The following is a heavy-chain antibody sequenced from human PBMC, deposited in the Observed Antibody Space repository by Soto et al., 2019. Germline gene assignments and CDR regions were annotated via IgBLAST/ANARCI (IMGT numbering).Heavy chain of an antibody. CDR3: ASGIQLWLRRINNGYSG. V-gene: IGHV1-69*12. CDR2: IIPMFGTA. CDR1: GGTFSTYA. D-gene: IGHD5-18*01. Sequence: QVQLVQSGAEVKKPESSVKVSCKAPGGTFSTYAISWVRQAPGQGLEWMGGIIPMFGTANYAQRFQDRVTITADESTNKVDMELSSLRSEDTAVYFCASGIQLWLRRINNGYSGWGQGTLVTVSS. J-gene: IGHJ4*02.